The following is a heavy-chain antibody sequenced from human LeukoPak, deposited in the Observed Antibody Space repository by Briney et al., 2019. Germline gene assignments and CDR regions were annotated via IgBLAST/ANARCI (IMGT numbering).Heavy chain of an antibody. D-gene: IGHD1-26*01. J-gene: IGHJ4*02. Sequence: GGSLRLSCAASGFTFSSHAMSWVRQAPGKGLGWVSAISGSAGSTYFADSVKGRFTISRDNSKNTLYLQMNSLRAEDTAVYYCAKSGSGSTNYYFDYWGQGTLVTVSS. CDR3: AKSGSGSTNYYFDY. CDR2: ISGSAGST. CDR1: GFTFSSHA. V-gene: IGHV3-23*01.